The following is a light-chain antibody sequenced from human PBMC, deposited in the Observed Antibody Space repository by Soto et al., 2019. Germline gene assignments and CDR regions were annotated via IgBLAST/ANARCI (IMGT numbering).Light chain of an antibody. J-gene: IGLJ3*02. Sequence: QAVVTQEPSLTVSPGGTVTLTCAPSTGAVTSGNYPNWFQQKPGQAPRPLIYSTINKHSWTPARFSGSLLGGKAALTLSGVQPEDEADYSCLLYSGGPWVFGGGTKLTVL. V-gene: IGLV7-43*01. CDR2: STI. CDR1: TGAVTSGNY. CDR3: LLYSGGPWV.